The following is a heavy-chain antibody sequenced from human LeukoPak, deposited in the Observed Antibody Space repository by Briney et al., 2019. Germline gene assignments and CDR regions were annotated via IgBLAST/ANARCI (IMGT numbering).Heavy chain of an antibody. D-gene: IGHD6-13*01. CDR1: DGSITNYD. V-gene: IGHV4-59*08. CDR3: ARGIAAAGMDV. J-gene: IGHJ6*02. CDR2: IYYSGST. Sequence: SSETLSLTCTVSDGSITNYDWSWIRQPPGKGLEWIGYIYYSGSTNYNPSLKSRVTISVDTSKNQFSLKLSSVTAADTAVYYCARGIAAAGMDVWGQGTTVTVSS.